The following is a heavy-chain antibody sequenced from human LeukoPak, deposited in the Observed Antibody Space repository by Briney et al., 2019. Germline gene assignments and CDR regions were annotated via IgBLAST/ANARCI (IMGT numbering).Heavy chain of an antibody. V-gene: IGHV3-48*03. D-gene: IGHD5-18*01. CDR2: ISSSGSTI. J-gene: IGHJ4*02. Sequence: PGGSLRLSCAASGFTFSSYEMNWVRQAPGKGLEWVSYISSSGSTIYYADSVKGRFTISRDNSKNTLYLQMNSLRAEDTAVYYCARGSRRGYSYGYIFLYWGQGTLVTVSS. CDR3: ARGSRRGYSYGYIFLY. CDR1: GFTFSSYE.